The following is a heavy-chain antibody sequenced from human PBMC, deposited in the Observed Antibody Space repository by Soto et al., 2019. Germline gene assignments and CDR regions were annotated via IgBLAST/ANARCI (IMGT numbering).Heavy chain of an antibody. CDR2: ISYDGSNK. V-gene: IGHV3-30-3*01. CDR3: AGEDDTAMGDYYYYGLDV. D-gene: IGHD5-18*01. Sequence: GGSLRLSCAASGFTFSSYAMHWVRQAPGKGLESVAVISYDGSNKYYADSVKGRFTISRDNSKNTLYLQMNSLRAEDTAVYYCAGEDDTAMGDYYYYGLDVWGQGTTVTVSS. J-gene: IGHJ6*02. CDR1: GFTFSSYA.